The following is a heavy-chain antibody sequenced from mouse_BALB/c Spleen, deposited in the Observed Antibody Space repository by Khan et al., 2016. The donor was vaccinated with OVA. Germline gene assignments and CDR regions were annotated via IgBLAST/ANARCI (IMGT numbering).Heavy chain of an antibody. V-gene: IGHV1S81*02. CDR3: ARIKKIVATYFDY. D-gene: IGHD1-1*01. CDR2: TNPTNGRT. CDR1: GYTFTSYW. J-gene: IGHJ2*01. Sequence: QVQLQQPGAALVKAGASVKMSCKASGYTFTSYWMHWVKQRLGQGLEWFAETNPTNGRTYYNEKFKSKPTLTVDKSSSTAYMLLSGPTFVDSAVYYCARIKKIVATYFDYWGQGTTLTGSS.